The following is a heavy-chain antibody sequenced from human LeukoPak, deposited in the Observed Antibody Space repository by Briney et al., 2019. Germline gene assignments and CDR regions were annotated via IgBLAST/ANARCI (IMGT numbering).Heavy chain of an antibody. CDR3: ARDRPSSGGYSGYDAFDY. CDR2: IYTSGST. V-gene: IGHV4-4*07. J-gene: IGHJ4*02. Sequence: SETLSLTCTVSGGSISSYYWSWIRQPAGKGLEWIGRIYTSGSTNYNPSLKSRVTMSVDTSKNQFSLKLSSVTAADTAVYYCARDRPSSGGYSGYDAFDYWGQGTLVTLSS. CDR1: GGSISSYY. D-gene: IGHD5-12*01.